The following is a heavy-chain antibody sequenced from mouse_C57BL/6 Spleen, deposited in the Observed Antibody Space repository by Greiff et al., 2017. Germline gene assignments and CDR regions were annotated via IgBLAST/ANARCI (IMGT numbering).Heavy chain of an antibody. CDR1: GYTFTSYW. CDR3: ARDYYGSSYVAY. J-gene: IGHJ3*01. D-gene: IGHD1-1*01. V-gene: IGHV1-52*01. Sequence: VKLQQPGAELVRPGSSVKLSCKASGYTFTSYWMHWVKQRPIQGLEWIGNIDPSDSETHYNQKFKDKATLTVDKSSSTAYMQLSSLTSEDSAVYYCARDYYGSSYVAYWGQGTLVTVSA. CDR2: IDPSDSET.